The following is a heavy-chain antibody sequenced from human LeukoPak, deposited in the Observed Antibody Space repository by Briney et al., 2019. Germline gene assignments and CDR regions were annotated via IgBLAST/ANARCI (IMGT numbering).Heavy chain of an antibody. CDR3: ALSYALDY. CDR2: ISGSGGST. J-gene: IGHJ4*02. Sequence: PGGSLRLSCAASGFSFSSHWMSWVRQAPGKGLEWVSAISGSGGSTYHADSVKGRFTISRDNSKNTLYLQMNSPRAEDTAVYYCALSYALDYWGQGTLVTVSS. D-gene: IGHD2/OR15-2a*01. V-gene: IGHV3-23*01. CDR1: GFSFSSHW.